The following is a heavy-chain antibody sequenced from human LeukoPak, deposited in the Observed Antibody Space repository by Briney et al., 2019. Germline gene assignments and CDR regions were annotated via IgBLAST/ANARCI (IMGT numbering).Heavy chain of an antibody. CDR2: IFYSGST. CDR3: ARGWDFGSGTYYNFDS. D-gene: IGHD3-10*01. J-gene: IGHJ4*02. Sequence: SETLSLTCAVYGGSFSGYYWSWIRQPPGKGLEWIGYIFYSGSTDDNPSFRGRVTISLDRSKKQFSLKLTSVTAADTAVYYCARGWDFGSGTYYNFDSWGQGILVTVSS. V-gene: IGHV4-59*01. CDR1: GGSFSGYY.